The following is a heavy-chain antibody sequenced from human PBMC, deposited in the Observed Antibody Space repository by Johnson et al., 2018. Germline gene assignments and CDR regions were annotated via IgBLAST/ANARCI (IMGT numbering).Heavy chain of an antibody. D-gene: IGHD1-7*01. CDR1: GFSFSSYG. Sequence: QVQLQESGGGVVQPGRSLRLSCAASGFSFSSYGMHWVRQAPVRGLEWMAFISYDGSHKYYADSVKGRFTISRDNSKSTLYLQMDSLRAEDTAVYYCGKDPFGTTHYHFMDVWGKGTTVTVSS. CDR2: ISYDGSHK. CDR3: GKDPFGTTHYHFMDV. V-gene: IGHV3-30*18. J-gene: IGHJ6*03.